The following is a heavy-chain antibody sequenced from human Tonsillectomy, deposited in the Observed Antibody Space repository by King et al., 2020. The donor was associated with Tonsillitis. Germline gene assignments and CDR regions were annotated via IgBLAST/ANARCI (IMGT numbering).Heavy chain of an antibody. V-gene: IGHV4-31*03. Sequence: VQLQESGPGLVRPSQTLSLTCTVSGGSISSRGYYWSWIRQHPGKGLEWIGYIYDSGNTDYNPSLNSRVTISVDTSKSQFYLKLSSVTAADTAVYYCSRGGREIGAHPLPYHYYGMDVWGQGTTVTVSS. CDR2: IYDSGNT. D-gene: IGHD4/OR15-4a*01. J-gene: IGHJ6*02. CDR1: GGSISSRGYY. CDR3: SRGGREIGAHPLPYHYYGMDV.